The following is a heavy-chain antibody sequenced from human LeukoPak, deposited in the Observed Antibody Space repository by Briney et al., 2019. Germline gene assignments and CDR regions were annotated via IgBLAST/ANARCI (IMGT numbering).Heavy chain of an antibody. CDR2: IYYSGST. J-gene: IGHJ4*02. CDR1: GGSFSSGTYY. CDR3: ARDRVRGNSNPFFDY. V-gene: IGHV4-61*01. D-gene: IGHD4-11*01. Sequence: SSETLSLTCTVSGGSFSSGTYYWSWIRQPPGKGLEWIGYIYYSGSTNYNPSLKSRVTISVDTSKNQFSLKLNSVTAADTAVYYCARDRVRGNSNPFFDYWGQGTLVTVSS.